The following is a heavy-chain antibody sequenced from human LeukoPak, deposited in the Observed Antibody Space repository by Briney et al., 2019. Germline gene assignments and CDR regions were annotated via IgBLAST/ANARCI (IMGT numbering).Heavy chain of an antibody. D-gene: IGHD3-3*01. CDR1: GFTFSSYS. Sequence: PGGSLRLSCAASGFTFSSYSMNWVRQAPGKGLEWVSSISSSSSYIYYADSVKGRFTISRDNAKNSLYLQMNSLRAEDTAVYYCARPPRDDFWSGYYGYYFDYWGQGTLVTVSS. J-gene: IGHJ4*02. V-gene: IGHV3-21*01. CDR2: ISSSSSYI. CDR3: ARPPRDDFWSGYYGYYFDY.